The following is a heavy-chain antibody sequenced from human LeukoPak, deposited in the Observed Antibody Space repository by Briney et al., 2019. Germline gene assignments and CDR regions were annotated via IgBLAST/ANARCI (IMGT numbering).Heavy chain of an antibody. CDR3: TTDQVPYYYGSGSLSSLYYYYYMDV. V-gene: IGHV3-15*01. Sequence: SLRLSCAASGFTFSNAWMSWVRQAPGKGLEWVGRIRGTTNVAATASAAPVKGTFTISTDDSKNTLYLQMNRLKTEVTAVYYCTTDQVPYYYGSGSLSSLYYYYYMDVWGKGTTVTVSS. CDR2: IRGTTNVAAT. CDR1: GFTFSNAW. D-gene: IGHD3-10*01. J-gene: IGHJ6*03.